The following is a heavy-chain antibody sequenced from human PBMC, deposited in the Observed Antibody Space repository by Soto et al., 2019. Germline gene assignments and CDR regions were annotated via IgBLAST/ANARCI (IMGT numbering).Heavy chain of an antibody. V-gene: IGHV3-21*01. CDR3: AARYGMDV. CDR2: ISSTTNYI. CDR1: GFTFTRYS. J-gene: IGHJ6*02. Sequence: GGSLRLSCAASGFTFTRYSMNWVRQAPGKGLEWVSSISSTTNYIYYADSMKGRFTVSRDNAKNSVYLEMNSLSAEDTAVYYCAARYGMDVWGQGTTVTVSS.